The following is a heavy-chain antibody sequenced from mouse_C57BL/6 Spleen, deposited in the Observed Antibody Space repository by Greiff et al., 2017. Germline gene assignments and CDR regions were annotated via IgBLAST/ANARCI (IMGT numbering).Heavy chain of an antibody. CDR2: ISYDGSN. CDR1: GYSITSGYY. D-gene: IGHD2-4*01. V-gene: IGHV3-6*01. CDR3: ASPLIYYDYDTWYFDV. Sequence: EVKLQESGPGLVKPSQSLSLTCSVTGYSITSGYYWNWIRQFPGNKLEWMGYISYDGSNNYNPSLKNRISITRDTSKNQFFLKLNSVTTEDTATYYCASPLIYYDYDTWYFDVWGTGTTVTVSS. J-gene: IGHJ1*03.